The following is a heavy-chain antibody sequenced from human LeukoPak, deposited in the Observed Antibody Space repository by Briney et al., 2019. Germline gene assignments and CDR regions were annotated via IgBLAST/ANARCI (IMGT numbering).Heavy chain of an antibody. CDR2: IIPIFGTA. Sequence: SVKVSCKASGGTFSSYAISWVRQAPGQGLEWMGGIIPIFGTANYAQKFQGRVTITADESTSTAYMELSSLRSEDTAVHYCATTDPPILTHFDYWGQGTLVTVSS. J-gene: IGHJ4*02. CDR1: GGTFSSYA. V-gene: IGHV1-69*01. D-gene: IGHD1-14*01. CDR3: ATTDPPILTHFDY.